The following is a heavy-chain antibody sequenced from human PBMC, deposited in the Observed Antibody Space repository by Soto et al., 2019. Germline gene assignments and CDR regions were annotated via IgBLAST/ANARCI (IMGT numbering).Heavy chain of an antibody. CDR1: GYTFSNYG. V-gene: IGHV1-18*01. Sequence: ASVKVSWKTSGYTFSNYGITWVRQAPGQPLEWLGWISLYSDGTNYAQKFQGRVSMTTDTSTTTAYMELRSLRAEDTAVYYCARVGYDFWSGDLRRYYYYGMDVWGQGTTVTVS. CDR3: ARVGYDFWSGDLRRYYYYGMDV. J-gene: IGHJ6*02. CDR2: ISLYSDGT. D-gene: IGHD3-3*01.